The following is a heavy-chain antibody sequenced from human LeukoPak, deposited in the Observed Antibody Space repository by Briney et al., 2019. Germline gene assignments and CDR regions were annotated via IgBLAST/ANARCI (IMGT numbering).Heavy chain of an antibody. D-gene: IGHD3-10*01. J-gene: IGHJ4*02. CDR1: GFSLSTSGMC. CDR2: IDWDDDK. Sequence: ESGPALVKPTQTLTLTCTFSGFSLSTSGMCVSWIRQPPGKALEWLARIDWDDDKHYSTSLKTRLTISKDTSKNQVVLTMTNMDPVDTATYSCAREDDSGSFYFDFWGQGTLVTVSS. V-gene: IGHV2-70*11. CDR3: AREDDSGSFYFDF.